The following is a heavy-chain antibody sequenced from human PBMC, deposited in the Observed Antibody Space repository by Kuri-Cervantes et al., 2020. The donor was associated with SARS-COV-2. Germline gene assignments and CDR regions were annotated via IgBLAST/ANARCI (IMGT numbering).Heavy chain of an antibody. J-gene: IGHJ3*02. Sequence: SETLSLTCTVSGGSISSSSYYWGWIRQPPGKGLEWIGSIYYSGSTYYNPSLKSRVTISVDTSKNQFSLKLSSVTAADTAVYYCARGSITIFGVVIDAFDIWGQGTMVTVSS. D-gene: IGHD3-3*01. CDR3: ARGSITIFGVVIDAFDI. V-gene: IGHV4-39*01. CDR2: IYYSGST. CDR1: GGSISSSSYY.